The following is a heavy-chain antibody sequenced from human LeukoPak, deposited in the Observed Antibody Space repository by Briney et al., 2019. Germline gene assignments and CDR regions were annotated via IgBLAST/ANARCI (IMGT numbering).Heavy chain of an antibody. V-gene: IGHV1-18*01. Sequence: GASVKVSCKASGYIFTSYGISWVRQAPGQGLEWMGWISPYNGDRRLAQKVQGRVTMTTDTSTTTAYMELRSLTSDDTAVYYCTRVSSGWPPGASHIWGQGTMVTVSS. J-gene: IGHJ3*02. CDR1: GYIFTSYG. D-gene: IGHD6-19*01. CDR3: TRVSSGWPPGASHI. CDR2: ISPYNGDR.